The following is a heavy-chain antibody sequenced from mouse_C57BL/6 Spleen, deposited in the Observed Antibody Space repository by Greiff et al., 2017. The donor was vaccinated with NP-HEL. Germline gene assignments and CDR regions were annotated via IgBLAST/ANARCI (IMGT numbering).Heavy chain of an antibody. V-gene: IGHV1-52*01. J-gene: IGHJ2*01. CDR1: GYTFTSYW. D-gene: IGHD2-4*01. CDR3: ARKGNDYDRVDY. Sequence: QVQLQQSGAELVRPGSSVKLSCKASGYTFTSYWMHWVKQRPIQGLEWIGNIDPSDSETHYNQKFKDKATLTVDKSSSTAYMQLSSLTSEDSAVYYCARKGNDYDRVDYWGQGTTLTVSS. CDR2: IDPSDSET.